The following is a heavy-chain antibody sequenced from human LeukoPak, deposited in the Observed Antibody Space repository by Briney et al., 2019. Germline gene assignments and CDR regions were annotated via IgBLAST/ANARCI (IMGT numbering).Heavy chain of an antibody. CDR1: TFSISSGYY. V-gene: IGHV4-38-2*02. Sequence: SETLSLTCTVSTFSISSGYYWGWIRQPPGKGLEWIGSIYRTGSTDYNPSLKSRVTISVDTSKSLFSLNLTSVTAADTAVYFCAREIHYDSSGQRTLHAFDMWGQGTMVTVSS. J-gene: IGHJ3*02. D-gene: IGHD3-22*01. CDR2: IYRTGST. CDR3: AREIHYDSSGQRTLHAFDM.